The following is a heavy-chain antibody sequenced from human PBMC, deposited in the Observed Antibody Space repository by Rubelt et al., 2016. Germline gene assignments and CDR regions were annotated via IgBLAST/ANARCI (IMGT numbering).Heavy chain of an antibody. Sequence: SGSTYYNPSLKSRVTISVDTSKNQFSLKLSSVTAADTAVYYCARDRTMTTVTYGWFDPWGQGTLATVSS. CDR3: ARDRTMTTVTYGWFDP. D-gene: IGHD4-17*01. CDR2: SGST. V-gene: IGHV4-39*07. J-gene: IGHJ5*02.